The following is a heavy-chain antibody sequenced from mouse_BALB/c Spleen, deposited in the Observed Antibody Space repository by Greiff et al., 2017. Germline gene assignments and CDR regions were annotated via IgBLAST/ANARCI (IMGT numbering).Heavy chain of an antibody. CDR1: GYSFTGYF. V-gene: IGHV1-37*01. J-gene: IGHJ1*01. CDR2: IKPYNGDT. Sequence: VLLQQSGPELVKPGASVKISCKASGYSFTGYFMNWVKQSHGKSLEWIGRIKPYNGDTFYNQKFKGKATLTVDKYSSTAYMELLSLTSEDSAVYFCGRGDYYGSSYGYFDVWGAGTTVTVSS. CDR3: GRGDYYGSSYGYFDV. D-gene: IGHD1-1*01.